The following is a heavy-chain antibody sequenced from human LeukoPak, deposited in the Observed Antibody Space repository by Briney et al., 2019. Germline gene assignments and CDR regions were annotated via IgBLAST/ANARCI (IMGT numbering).Heavy chain of an antibody. CDR3: AIFAGAVPGNLLL. Sequence: GGSLRLSCAASEFTSSAFWMTWVRRPPGKGLEWVANINKDGTEKEYVDSVKGRFSIFRDNAKNSVFLQMNILRAEDTAVYYCAIFAGAVPGNLLLWGKGTTVIVPA. CDR2: INKDGTEK. CDR1: EFTSSAFW. J-gene: IGHJ6*04. D-gene: IGHD2-8*02. V-gene: IGHV3-7*01.